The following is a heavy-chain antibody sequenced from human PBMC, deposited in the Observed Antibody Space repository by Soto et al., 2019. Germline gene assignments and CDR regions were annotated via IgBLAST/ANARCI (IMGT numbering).Heavy chain of an antibody. CDR3: ARDSRSLHVLRFLEWFYDY. J-gene: IGHJ4*02. CDR1: GYTFTGYY. V-gene: IGHV1-2*04. D-gene: IGHD3-3*01. CDR2: INPNSGGT. Sequence: QVQLVQSGAEVKKPGASVKVSCKASGYTFTGYYMHWVRQAPGQGLEWMGWINPNSGGTNYAQKLQGWATMTRDTSISTAYMELSRLRSDDTAVYYCARDSRSLHVLRFLEWFYDYWGQGTLVTVSS.